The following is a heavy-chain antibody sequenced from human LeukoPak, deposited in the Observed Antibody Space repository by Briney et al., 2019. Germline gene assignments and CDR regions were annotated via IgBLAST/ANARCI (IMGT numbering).Heavy chain of an antibody. CDR3: ARAQFDVDSSSHFDY. J-gene: IGHJ4*02. V-gene: IGHV3-7*01. Sequence: PGGSLRLSCAASGFTFSSYWMHWVRQAPGKGLEWVATIKQGGSENYYVDSVKGRFTISRDNAKNSLYLQMNSLRAEDTAVYYCARAQFDVDSSSHFDYWGQGTLVTVSS. CDR1: GFTFSSYW. CDR2: IKQGGSEN. D-gene: IGHD6-6*01.